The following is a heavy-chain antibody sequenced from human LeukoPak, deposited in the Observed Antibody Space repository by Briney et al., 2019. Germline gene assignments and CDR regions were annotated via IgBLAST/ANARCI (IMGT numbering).Heavy chain of an antibody. J-gene: IGHJ6*04. CDR2: ISGRGFTT. V-gene: IGHV3-23*01. CDR3: AELGITMIGGV. Sequence: GGTLRLSCAASGFTSSSYGMSWVRQAPGKGLEWVSTISGRGFTTYYADSVKGRFTISRDNAKNSLYLQMNSLRAEDTAVYYCAELGITMIGGVWGKGTTVTISS. D-gene: IGHD3-10*02. CDR1: GFTSSSYG.